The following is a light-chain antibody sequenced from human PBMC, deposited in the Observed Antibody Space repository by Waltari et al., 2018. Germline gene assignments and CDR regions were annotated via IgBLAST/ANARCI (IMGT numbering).Light chain of an antibody. V-gene: IGLV1-44*01. CDR1: NSNIGGNT. Sequence: QSVLTQPPSASGTPGQTVTISCSGSNSNIGGNTVNWYQHLPGAAPKFIIYSNKRRPSGVPDRFAGSKSGTSASLAISGLQSEDEADYYCAAWDDTLNGLFGGGTKLTVL. CDR2: SNK. J-gene: IGLJ2*01. CDR3: AAWDDTLNGL.